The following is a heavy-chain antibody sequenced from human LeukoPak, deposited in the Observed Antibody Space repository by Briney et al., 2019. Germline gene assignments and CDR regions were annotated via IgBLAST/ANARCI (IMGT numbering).Heavy chain of an antibody. Sequence: SETLSLTCTVSGGSISSGGYYWSWIRQHPGKGLEWIGYIYYSGTTTSNPSLKSRVTILVDTSQNQLSLRLTSVTAADTAVYYCARLARPGSGWSIFDYWGQGILVTVSS. J-gene: IGHJ4*02. CDR2: IYYSGTT. CDR3: ARLARPGSGWSIFDY. D-gene: IGHD6-19*01. V-gene: IGHV4-61*08. CDR1: GGSISSGGYY.